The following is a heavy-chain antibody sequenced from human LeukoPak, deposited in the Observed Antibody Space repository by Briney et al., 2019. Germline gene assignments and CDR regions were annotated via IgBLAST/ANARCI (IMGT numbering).Heavy chain of an antibody. J-gene: IGHJ2*01. V-gene: IGHV4-34*01. CDR1: GGSISTYY. CDR3: ARGKLWGYGYFEL. D-gene: IGHD3-10*01. Sequence: PSETLSPTRTVSGGSISTYYWSWIRQPPGKGLEWIGEINHSGSTNYNPTLRSRVTISVDTSKNQFSLKLSSVTAADTAVYYCARGKLWGYGYFELWGRGTVVPVSS. CDR2: INHSGST.